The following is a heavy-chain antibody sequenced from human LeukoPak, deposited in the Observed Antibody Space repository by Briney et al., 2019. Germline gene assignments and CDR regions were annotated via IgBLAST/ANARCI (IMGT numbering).Heavy chain of an antibody. D-gene: IGHD2-15*01. V-gene: IGHV3-23*01. CDR1: GFTFSSYE. J-gene: IGHJ4*02. CDR2: ISWDGGST. CDR3: ATEGCSGGSCYSWFDY. Sequence: GGSLRLSCAASGFTFSSYEMNWVRHAPGKGLEWVSLISWDGGSTYYADSVKGRFTISRDNSKNTLYLQMNSLRAEDTAVYYCATEGCSGGSCYSWFDYWGQGTLVTVSS.